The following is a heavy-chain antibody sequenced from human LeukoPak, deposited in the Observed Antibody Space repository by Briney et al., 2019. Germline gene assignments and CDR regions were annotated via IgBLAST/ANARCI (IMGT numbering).Heavy chain of an antibody. D-gene: IGHD3-22*01. CDR2: ISASGGTT. CDR1: GFNFYSYA. CDR3: AKGSTYYDDSWDDY. Sequence: PGGSLSLSCAASGFNFYSYAMRGARAARGGGGEGFLHISASGGTTYSADSVKGRFTISRDNSKNTRYLQMNSLRAEDTAVYYCAKGSTYYDDSWDDYWGQGTLVTVSS. V-gene: IGHV3-23*01. J-gene: IGHJ4*02.